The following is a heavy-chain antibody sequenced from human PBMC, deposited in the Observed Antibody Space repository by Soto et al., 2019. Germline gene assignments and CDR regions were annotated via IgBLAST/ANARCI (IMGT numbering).Heavy chain of an antibody. V-gene: IGHV1-2*02. D-gene: IGHD3-3*01. J-gene: IGHJ6*02. Sequence: GASVKVSCKASGYTFTGYYMHWVRQATGQGLEWMGGINPNSGGTNYAQKFQGRVTMTRDTSISTAYMELSRLRSGDTAVYYCARTASARLLEWPDYGMDVWGQGTTVTVSS. CDR2: INPNSGGT. CDR1: GYTFTGYY. CDR3: ARTASARLLEWPDYGMDV.